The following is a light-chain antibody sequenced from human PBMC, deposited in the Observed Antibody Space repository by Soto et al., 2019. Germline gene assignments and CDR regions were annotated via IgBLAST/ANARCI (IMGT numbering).Light chain of an antibody. V-gene: IGKV1-5*01. J-gene: IGKJ5*01. CDR1: HSISTW. CDR2: DSS. Sequence: IQMTQSPSTLSASVGDSGTVTGGASHSISTWLAWYQQKPGRAPKLLIYDSSSLESGVPSRFSGSGSGTDFTLTISGLQPDDFATYYCQQYHTFSIAFGQGTRLEIK. CDR3: QQYHTFSIA.